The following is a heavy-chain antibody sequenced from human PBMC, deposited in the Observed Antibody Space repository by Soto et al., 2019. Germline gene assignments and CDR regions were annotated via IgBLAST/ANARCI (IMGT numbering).Heavy chain of an antibody. D-gene: IGHD6-6*01. V-gene: IGHV1-3*01. CDR3: VRLRYSSSRDPYYYGMDV. CDR1: GYSFTSYA. CDR2: SNDCNGNT. Sequence: ASVKVSCKASGYSFTSYALHRVRPAPGHRLEWMGWSNDCNGNTNYSQKFQVRVTITRDTSASTADMELSSLISEDTVVYYCVRLRYSSSRDPYYYGMDVWGQGTTVTVSS. J-gene: IGHJ6*02.